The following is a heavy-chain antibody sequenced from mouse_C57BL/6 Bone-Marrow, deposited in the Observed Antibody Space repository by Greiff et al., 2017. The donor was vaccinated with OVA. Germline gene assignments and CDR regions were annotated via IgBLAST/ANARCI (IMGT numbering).Heavy chain of an antibody. CDR1: GFSLTSYA. CDR2: IWTGGGT. CDR3: ARITTVVATPYWYFDV. D-gene: IGHD1-1*01. Sequence: VQRVESGPGLVAPSQSLSITCTVSGFSLTSYAISWVRQPPGKGLEWLGVIWTGGGTNYNSALKSRLSISKDNSKSQVFLKMNSLQTDDTARYYCARITTVVATPYWYFDVWGTGTTVTVSS. V-gene: IGHV2-9-1*01. J-gene: IGHJ1*03.